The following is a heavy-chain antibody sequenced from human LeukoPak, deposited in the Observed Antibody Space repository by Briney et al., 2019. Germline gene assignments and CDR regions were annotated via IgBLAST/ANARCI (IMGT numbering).Heavy chain of an antibody. Sequence: SVKVSCKASGGTFSSYAISWVRQAPGQGLEWMGGIIPIFGTANYAQKFQGRVTITADESTSTAYMELSSLRSEDTAVYYCAKADSSGLQSAAFDIWGQGTMVTVSS. CDR1: GGTFSSYA. J-gene: IGHJ3*02. CDR2: IIPIFGTA. D-gene: IGHD6-19*01. V-gene: IGHV1-69*13. CDR3: AKADSSGLQSAAFDI.